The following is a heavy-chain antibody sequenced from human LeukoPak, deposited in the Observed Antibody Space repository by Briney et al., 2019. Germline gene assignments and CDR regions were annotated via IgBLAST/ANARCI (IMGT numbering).Heavy chain of an antibody. V-gene: IGHV1-2*02. CDR2: INPCSGGT. D-gene: IGHD4-23*01. CDR3: ARVDGDYDGNYYYYLGMDV. J-gene: IGHJ6*02. CDR1: GYTFTGYY. Sequence: ASVPVSCKASGYTFTGYYMHWVRQAPGQGREWMGWINPCSGGTNYAQKFQGRVTMTGDTSISTAYMELSRLRSDDTDVYYCARVDGDYDGNYYYYLGMDVWGQGTTVTVS.